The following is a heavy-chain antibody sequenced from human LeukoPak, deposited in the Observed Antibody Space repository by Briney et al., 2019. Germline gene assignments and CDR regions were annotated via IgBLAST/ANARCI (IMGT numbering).Heavy chain of an antibody. CDR3: ARDRGNSYYDFWRDAFDI. CDR1: GSSISSYY. Sequence: SETLSLTCTVSGSSISSYYWSWIRQPPGKGLEWIGYIYYSGSTNYNPSLKSRVTMSVDTSKNQFSLKLSSVTAADTAVYYCARDRGNSYYDFWRDAFDIWGQGTMVTVSS. D-gene: IGHD3-3*01. V-gene: IGHV4-59*12. CDR2: IYYSGST. J-gene: IGHJ3*02.